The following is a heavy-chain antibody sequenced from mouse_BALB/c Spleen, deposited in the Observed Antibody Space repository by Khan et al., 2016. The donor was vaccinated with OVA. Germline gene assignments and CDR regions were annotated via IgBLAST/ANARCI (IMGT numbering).Heavy chain of an antibody. J-gene: IGHJ4*01. Sequence: EVKLLESGPGLVKPSQSLSLTCTVTGYSITTNYAWDWIRQFPGNKLEWMGYISYSGSTSYNPSLKSRISITRDTSKNQFFLQLNSVTTEDTATYYWARKNYYGYAVDDWGQPTSVPVSS. CDR2: ISYSGST. D-gene: IGHD1-1*01. CDR1: GYSITTNYA. V-gene: IGHV3-2*02. CDR3: ARKNYYGYAVDD.